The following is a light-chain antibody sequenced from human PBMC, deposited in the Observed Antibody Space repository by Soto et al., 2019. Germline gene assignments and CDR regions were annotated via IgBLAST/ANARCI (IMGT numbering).Light chain of an antibody. CDR3: QQYHNWPRT. CDR1: QSMGSN. Sequence: EIVMTQSPASLSVSPGERATLSCRASQSMGSNLAWYQQKPGQAPRLLIYGASTRATGIPARFSGSGSGTESTLTITSLQSEDFAVYYCQQYHNWPRTFGQGTKVDIK. CDR2: GAS. J-gene: IGKJ1*01. V-gene: IGKV3-15*01.